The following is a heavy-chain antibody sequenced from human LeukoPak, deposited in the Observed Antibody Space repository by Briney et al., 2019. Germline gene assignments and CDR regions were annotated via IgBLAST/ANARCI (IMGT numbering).Heavy chain of an antibody. CDR1: GGTFSSYA. CDR3: ARGGTAMEGFDY. J-gene: IGHJ4*02. Sequence: ASVEVSCKASGGTFSSYAISWVRQAPGQGLEWMGRIIPILGIANYAQKFQGRVTITADKSTSTAYMELSSLRSEDTAVYYCARGGTAMEGFDYWGQGTLVTVSS. CDR2: IIPILGIA. D-gene: IGHD5-18*01. V-gene: IGHV1-69*04.